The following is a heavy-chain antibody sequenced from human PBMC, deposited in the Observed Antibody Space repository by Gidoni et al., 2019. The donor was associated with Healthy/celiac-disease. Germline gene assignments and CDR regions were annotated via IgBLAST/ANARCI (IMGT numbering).Heavy chain of an antibody. CDR3: ARIEVWDYNAFDI. J-gene: IGHJ3*02. Sequence: QVTLKESGPVLVKPTETLTLTFPVSGFSLSNARTGVSWIRQPPGKAMEWLAHIFSNDEKSYSTSLKSRLTITKDTPKSQVVITMTNMDPVDTATYCCARIEVWDYNAFDIWGQGTMVTVSS. V-gene: IGHV2-26*01. CDR1: GFSLSNARTG. D-gene: IGHD1-7*01. CDR2: IFSNDEK.